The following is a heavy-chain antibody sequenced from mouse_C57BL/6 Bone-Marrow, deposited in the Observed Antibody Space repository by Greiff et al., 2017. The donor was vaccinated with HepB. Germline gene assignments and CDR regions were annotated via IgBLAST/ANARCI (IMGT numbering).Heavy chain of an antibody. D-gene: IGHD2-3*01. CDR1: GYTFTSYW. Sequence: VQLQQSGAELVKPGASVKLSCKASGYTFTSYWMHWVKQRPGQGLEWIGMIHPNSGSTNYNEKFKSKATLTVDKSSSTAYMQLSSLTSEDSAVYYCARFFYDGYSYWYFDVWGTGTTVTVSS. V-gene: IGHV1-64*01. CDR3: ARFFYDGYSYWYFDV. J-gene: IGHJ1*03. CDR2: IHPNSGST.